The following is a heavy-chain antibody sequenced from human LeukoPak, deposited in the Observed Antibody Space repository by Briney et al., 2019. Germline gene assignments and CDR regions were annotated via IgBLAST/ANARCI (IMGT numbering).Heavy chain of an antibody. CDR2: MNPKSGSA. D-gene: IGHD3-3*01. CDR3: ARNLDLCGYYMWFDP. CDR1: GFTFTNYD. Sequence: ASLKVSSKASGFTFTNYDIKWMRQAPGQGLEWMGWMNPKSGSAGYTQKFQGRVTMTRNTSISTAYMELSSLRSEDRAIFYCARNLDLCGYYMWFDPWGQGTLGTVS. V-gene: IGHV1-8*01. J-gene: IGHJ5*02.